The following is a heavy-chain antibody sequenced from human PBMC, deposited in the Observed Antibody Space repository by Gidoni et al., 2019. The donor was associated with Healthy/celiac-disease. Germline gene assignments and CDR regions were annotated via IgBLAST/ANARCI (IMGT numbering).Heavy chain of an antibody. V-gene: IGHV1-2*06. CDR1: GYTFTDYY. Sequence: QVQLVQSGAEVKKPGASVKVSCKASGYTFTDYYMHWGRQAPGQGLAWMGRINPNSGGTNYAQKFQGRVTMTRDTSISTAYMELSRLKSDDTAVYYCVRGKEAAAPLEYFQHWGQGTLVTVSS. D-gene: IGHD6-25*01. CDR3: VRGKEAAAPLEYFQH. CDR2: INPNSGGT. J-gene: IGHJ1*01.